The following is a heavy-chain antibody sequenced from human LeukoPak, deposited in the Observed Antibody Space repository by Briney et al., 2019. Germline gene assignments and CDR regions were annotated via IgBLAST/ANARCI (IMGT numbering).Heavy chain of an antibody. J-gene: IGHJ5*01. CDR1: TSR. D-gene: IGHD3-22*01. Sequence: GASVKVSCKATSRISWVRQAPGQGLEWMGWIGSYGGDTYYAQKFQGRVTVTTDTSTSTVYMELRSLRSDDTAVYYCARDLWNFNDDSGYYRDFDSWGQGTLVTVSS. CDR2: IGSYGGDT. V-gene: IGHV1-18*01. CDR3: ARDLWNFNDDSGYYRDFDS.